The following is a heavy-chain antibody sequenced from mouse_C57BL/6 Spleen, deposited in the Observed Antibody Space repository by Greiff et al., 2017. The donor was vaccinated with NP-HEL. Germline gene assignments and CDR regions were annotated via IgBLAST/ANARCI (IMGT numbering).Heavy chain of an antibody. Sequence: VQLQQSGPELVKPGASVKISCKASGYTFTDYYMNWVKQSHGKSLEWIGDINPNNGGTSYNQKFKGKATLTVDKSSSTAYMELRSLTSEDSAVYYCARVGGDYAMDYWGQGTSVTVSS. CDR2: INPNNGGT. CDR3: ARVGGDYAMDY. CDR1: GYTFTDYY. V-gene: IGHV1-26*01. J-gene: IGHJ4*01.